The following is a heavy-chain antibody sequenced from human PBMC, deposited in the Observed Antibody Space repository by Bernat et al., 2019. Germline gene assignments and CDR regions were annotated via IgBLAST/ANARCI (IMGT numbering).Heavy chain of an antibody. J-gene: IGHJ6*02. CDR2: ISYDGSNK. CDR1: GFTFSSYA. Sequence: QVQLVESGGGVVQPGRSLRLSCAASGFTFSSYAMHWVRQAPGKGLEWVAVISYDGSNKYYAGSVKGRFTMSRDNSKNTLYLQRNSLRAEDTAVYYCARDSEFSGMGRGVGGMDVWGQGTTVTVSS. CDR3: ARDSEFSGMGRGVGGMDV. D-gene: IGHD3-10*01. V-gene: IGHV3-30-3*01.